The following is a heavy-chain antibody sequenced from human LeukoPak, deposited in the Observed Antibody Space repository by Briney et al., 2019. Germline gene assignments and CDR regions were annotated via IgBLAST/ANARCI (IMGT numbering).Heavy chain of an antibody. CDR1: GFTFSSYA. V-gene: IGHV3-64D*06. CDR3: VKEDIVATDFYFDY. Sequence: GGSLRLPCSASGFTFSSYAMHWVRQAPGKGLEYVSAISSNGGSTYYADSVKGRFTISRDNSKNTLYLQMSSLRAEDTAVYYCVKEDIVATDFYFDYWGQGTLVTVSP. D-gene: IGHD5-12*01. CDR2: ISSNGGST. J-gene: IGHJ4*02.